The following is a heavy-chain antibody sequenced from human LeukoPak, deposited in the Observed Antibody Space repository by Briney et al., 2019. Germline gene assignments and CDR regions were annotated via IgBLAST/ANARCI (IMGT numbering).Heavy chain of an antibody. Sequence: VASVKVSCKASGYTFSDYDINWVRQATGQGLEWMGWINPNSGNAGYAQKSQGRVTMTRNTSISTAYMELSSLRSEDTAVYYCARALAWGGSSYSYYYMDVWDKGTTVTVSS. D-gene: IGHD1-26*01. V-gene: IGHV1-8*01. J-gene: IGHJ6*03. CDR3: ARALAWGGSSYSYYYMDV. CDR2: INPNSGNA. CDR1: GYTFSDYD.